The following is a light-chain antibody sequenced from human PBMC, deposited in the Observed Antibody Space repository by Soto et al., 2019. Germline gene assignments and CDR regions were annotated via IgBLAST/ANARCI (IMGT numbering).Light chain of an antibody. V-gene: IGKV3-15*01. CDR3: QQFYNWPLT. CDR1: QSVVRN. CDR2: DAS. J-gene: IGKJ4*01. Sequence: EIVMTQSPATLSVSPGERVTLSCRASQSVVRNLAWYQQKPGQAPRLLIYDASIRATGIPDRYSGSGSGTQFTLTINGLQSEDFATYHCQQFYNWPLTFGGGTKVYIK.